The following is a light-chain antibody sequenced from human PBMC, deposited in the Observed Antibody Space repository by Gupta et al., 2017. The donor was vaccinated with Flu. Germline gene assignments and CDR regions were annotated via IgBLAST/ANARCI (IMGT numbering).Light chain of an antibody. CDR3: QQYSTSSRT. Sequence: GDRVNITCRASQSISSWLAWYQQKPGKAPKLLMYKASSLESGVPSRFSGSGSETEFTLTISSLQPDDLATYYCQQYSTSSRTFGQGTKVEIK. CDR2: KAS. J-gene: IGKJ1*01. CDR1: QSISSW. V-gene: IGKV1-5*03.